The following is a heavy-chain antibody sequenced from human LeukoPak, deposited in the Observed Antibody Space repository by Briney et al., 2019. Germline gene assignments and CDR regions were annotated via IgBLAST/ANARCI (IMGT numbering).Heavy chain of an antibody. V-gene: IGHV3-64D*09. Sequence: GGSLRLSCSASGSTFSSYAMHRVRQAPGKGLEYVSAISSNGGSTYYADSVKGRFTISRDNSKNTLYLQMSSLRAEDTAVYYCVKGSGYCSSTSCDKYYYYGMDVWGQGTTVTVSS. CDR3: VKGSGYCSSTSCDKYYYYGMDV. CDR2: ISSNGGST. D-gene: IGHD2-2*02. J-gene: IGHJ6*02. CDR1: GSTFSSYA.